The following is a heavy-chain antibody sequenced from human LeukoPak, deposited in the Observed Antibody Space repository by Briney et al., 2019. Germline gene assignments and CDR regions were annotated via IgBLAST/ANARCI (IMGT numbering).Heavy chain of an antibody. CDR1: GGSISTSYW. CDR2: IYHSGST. J-gene: IGHJ5*02. V-gene: IGHV4-4*02. CDR3: ARRRSFDWLLIASLWHWFDP. D-gene: IGHD3-9*01. Sequence: KTSGTLSLTCGVSGGSISTSYWWSWVRQPPGKGLEWIGEIYHSGSTNYNPSLKSRVTISMDKSKNQFSLNMSSVTAADTAVYYCARRRSFDWLLIASLWHWFDPWGQGTLVTVSS.